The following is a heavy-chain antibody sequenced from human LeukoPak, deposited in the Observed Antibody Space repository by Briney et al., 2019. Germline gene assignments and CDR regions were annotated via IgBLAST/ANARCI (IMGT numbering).Heavy chain of an antibody. Sequence: GGSLRRSCAASGFTFSNYNMNWVRQAPGKGLEWASYISTSGRAIFYADSVKGRFTISRDNAKNSLFLQMNSLRDEDTAVYYCARVPLYDRSGYYFDYWGLGTLVTVSS. CDR1: GFTFSNYN. CDR3: ARVPLYDRSGYYFDY. V-gene: IGHV3-48*02. D-gene: IGHD3-22*01. CDR2: ISTSGRAI. J-gene: IGHJ4*02.